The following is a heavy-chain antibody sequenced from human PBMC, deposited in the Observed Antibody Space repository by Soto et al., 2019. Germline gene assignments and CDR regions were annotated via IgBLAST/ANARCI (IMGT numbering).Heavy chain of an antibody. CDR1: GFTFSSYG. V-gene: IGHV3-30*18. D-gene: IGHD3-10*01. J-gene: IGHJ6*02. CDR3: AKDLYYGSGSYYEPNYYYYGMDV. Sequence: GGSLRLSCAASGFTFSSYGMHWVRQAPGKGLEWVAVISYDGSNKYYADSVKGRFTISRDNSKNTLYLQMNSLRAEDTAVYYCAKDLYYGSGSYYEPNYYYYGMDVWGQGTTVTVSS. CDR2: ISYDGSNK.